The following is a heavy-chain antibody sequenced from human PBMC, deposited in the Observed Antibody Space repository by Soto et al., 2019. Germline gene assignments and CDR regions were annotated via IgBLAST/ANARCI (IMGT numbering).Heavy chain of an antibody. V-gene: IGHV3-30-3*01. J-gene: IGHJ1*01. CDR1: GFSFSDYA. CDR2: ISFHGSNT. D-gene: IGHD6-19*01. Sequence: SGGSLRLSCAASGFSFSDYAMHWVRLAPGKGLEWLSLISFHGSNTYYAAYVKGRSTISLDDHQKRLYLQMSSLRVEDPAVHSWARAPVTSGWPHIYFPHWGQGTLVTVSS. CDR3: ARAPVTSGWPHIYFPH.